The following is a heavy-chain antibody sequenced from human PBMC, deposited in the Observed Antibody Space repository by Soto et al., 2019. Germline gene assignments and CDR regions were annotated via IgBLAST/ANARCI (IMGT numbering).Heavy chain of an antibody. CDR2: ISSSGTSI. D-gene: IGHD3-10*01. CDR1: GVTFSDCY. Sequence: QVQLVESGGGLVKPGGSLRLSCAVSGVTFSDCYMNWIRQAPGKGLEWVSYISSSGTSINYAGSVKGRFTISRDNAKNSLYREMHRLRAEDTAMYYCARVRFGEWGYAMDVWGQGTTVTVSS. V-gene: IGHV3-11*01. CDR3: ARVRFGEWGYAMDV. J-gene: IGHJ6*02.